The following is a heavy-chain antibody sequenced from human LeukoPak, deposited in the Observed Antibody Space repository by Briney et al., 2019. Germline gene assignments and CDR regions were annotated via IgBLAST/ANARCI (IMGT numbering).Heavy chain of an antibody. V-gene: IGHV3-33*01. J-gene: IGHJ3*02. CDR1: GFIFSSYG. D-gene: IGHD1-26*01. CDR3: ARDRSGSYDAFDI. CDR2: VWNDGSNK. Sequence: PGRSLRLSCAGSGFIFSSYGMHWVRQAPGKGLEWVAVVWNDGSNKYYADSVKGRFTISRDNPKNTLYLQMNSLRAEDTAVYYCARDRSGSYDAFDIWGRGTMVTVS.